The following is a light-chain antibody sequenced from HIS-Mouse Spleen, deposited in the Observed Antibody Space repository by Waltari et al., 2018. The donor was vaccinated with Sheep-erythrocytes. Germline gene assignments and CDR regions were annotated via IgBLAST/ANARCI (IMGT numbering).Light chain of an antibody. CDR3: AAWDDSLNGPV. CDR2: SNN. J-gene: IGLJ3*02. CDR1: SSNIGSNT. Sequence: QSVLTQPPSASGTPGQRVTISRPGSSSNIGSNTVYWYQQLPGTAPKLLIYSNNQRPSGVPDRFSGSKSGTSASLAISGLQSEDEADYYCAAWDDSLNGPVFGGGTKLTVL. V-gene: IGLV1-44*01.